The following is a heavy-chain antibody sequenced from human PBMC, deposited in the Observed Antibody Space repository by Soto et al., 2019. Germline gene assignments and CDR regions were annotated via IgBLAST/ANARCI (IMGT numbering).Heavy chain of an antibody. CDR2: IYYSGST. Sequence: SEALALSCTVSGGSTSRGAYYWSWVRQPPGKGLEWIGYIYYSGSTYYNPSLKSRVTISVDTSKNHFSLKLSSVTAADTAVYYCARDPCTYYYDSSGPGGAFDIWGQGTMVT. CDR1: GGSTSRGAYY. CDR3: ARDPCTYYYDSSGPGGAFDI. V-gene: IGHV4-30-4*08. D-gene: IGHD3-22*01. J-gene: IGHJ3*02.